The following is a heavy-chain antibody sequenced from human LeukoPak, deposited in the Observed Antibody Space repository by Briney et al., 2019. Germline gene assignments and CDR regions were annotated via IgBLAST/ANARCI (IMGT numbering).Heavy chain of an antibody. J-gene: IGHJ3*02. D-gene: IGHD4-23*01. CDR1: GFTFSTTG. V-gene: IGHV3-21*01. CDR3: GRDDYGDNSHWAFDI. CDR2: ISFRGGP. Sequence: GGSLRLSCAASGFTFSTTGMTWVRQAPGKGLEWVSTISFRGGPYYAASSKDRFTTSRNNVKNSVFLQINNLRADDTAVYYCGRDDYGDNSHWAFDIWGQGTMVTVSS.